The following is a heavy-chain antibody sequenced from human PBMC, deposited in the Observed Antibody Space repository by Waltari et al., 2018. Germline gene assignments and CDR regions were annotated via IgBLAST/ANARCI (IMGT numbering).Heavy chain of an antibody. J-gene: IGHJ6*03. CDR3: ARPLYSSSSRDYYYMDV. V-gene: IGHV1-2*02. CDR1: GYTFTGYY. D-gene: IGHD6-6*01. CDR2: INPKSGGT. Sequence: QVQLVQSGAEVKKPGASVKVSCKASGYTFTGYYMHWVRQAPGQGLEWMGRINPKSGGTNYAQKFQGRVTMTRDTSISTAYMELSRLRSDDTAVYYCARPLYSSSSRDYYYMDVWGKGTTVTVSS.